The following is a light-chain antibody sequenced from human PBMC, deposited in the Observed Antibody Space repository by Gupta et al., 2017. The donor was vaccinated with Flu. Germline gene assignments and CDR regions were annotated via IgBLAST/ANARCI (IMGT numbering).Light chain of an antibody. J-gene: IGLJ3*02. CDR1: SSNIGSNT. CDR3: AAWDDSLNGPV. CDR2: SDN. V-gene: IGLV1-44*01. Sequence: QSVLTQPPSASGPPGPRVTISCSGSSSNIGSNTANWYQQLPRTAPKLLIYSDNRRPSGVPDRFSGSKTGTSASLAISGLQSEDEADYYCAAWDDSLNGPVFGGGTKLTVL.